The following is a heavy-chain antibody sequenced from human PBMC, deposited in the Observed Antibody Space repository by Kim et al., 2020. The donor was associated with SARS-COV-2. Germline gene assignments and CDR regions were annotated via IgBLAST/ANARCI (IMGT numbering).Heavy chain of an antibody. CDR1: GGTFSSYA. Sequence: SVKVSCKASGGTFSSYAISWVRQAPGQGLEWMGGIIPIFGTANYAQKFQGRVTITADESTSTAYMELSSLRSEDTAVYYCARWGTVPPATLYYYYGMDVWGQGTTVTVSS. CDR2: IIPIFGTA. V-gene: IGHV1-69*13. CDR3: ARWGTVPPATLYYYYGMDV. D-gene: IGHD2-15*01. J-gene: IGHJ6*02.